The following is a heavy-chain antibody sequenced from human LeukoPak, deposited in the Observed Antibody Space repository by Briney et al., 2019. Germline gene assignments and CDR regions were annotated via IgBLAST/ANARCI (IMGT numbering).Heavy chain of an antibody. CDR2: IRYDGNNK. CDR3: AKQGANGGANFDY. CDR1: GFTFSSYG. Sequence: GGSLRLSCAASGFTFSSYGLHWVRQAPGKGLEWVAFIRYDGNNKYNSDSVKGRFTISRDDSKNTLYLHMNSLRPEDTAVYYCAKQGANGGANFDYWSQGTLVTASS. D-gene: IGHD2-21*01. V-gene: IGHV3-30*02. J-gene: IGHJ4*02.